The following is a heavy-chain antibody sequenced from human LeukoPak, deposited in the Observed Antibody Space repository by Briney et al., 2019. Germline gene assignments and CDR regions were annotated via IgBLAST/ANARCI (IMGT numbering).Heavy chain of an antibody. Sequence: ASVKVSCKASGGTFSSYAISWVRQAPGQGLEWMGRIIPIFGIANYAQKFQGRVTITADKSTSTAYMELSSLRSEDTAVYYCARDRGWLQDYWGQGTLVTVSS. CDR3: ARDRGWLQDY. D-gene: IGHD5-24*01. J-gene: IGHJ4*02. CDR1: GGTFSSYA. V-gene: IGHV1-69*04. CDR2: IIPIFGIA.